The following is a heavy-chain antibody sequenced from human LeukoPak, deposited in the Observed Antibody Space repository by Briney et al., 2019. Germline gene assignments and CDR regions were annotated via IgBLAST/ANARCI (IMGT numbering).Heavy chain of an antibody. CDR3: SRGLDSRKLGY. D-gene: IGHD3-22*01. V-gene: IGHV4-31*03. CDR1: GASFNSDDQY. J-gene: IGHJ4*02. CDR2: IHPSGML. Sequence: TSETLSLTCTVSGASFNSDDQYWNWIRQSPGKGLEWIGSIHPSGMLYNNPSLESRVTMSRGTSKNQFSLNLNSVTAADTAVYFCSRGLDSRKLGYWGQGILVTVSS.